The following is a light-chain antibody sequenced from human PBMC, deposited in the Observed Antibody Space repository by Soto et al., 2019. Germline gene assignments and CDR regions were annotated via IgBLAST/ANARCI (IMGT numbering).Light chain of an antibody. V-gene: IGKV1-39*01. J-gene: IGKJ1*01. Sequence: DIQMTQSPSSLSASVGERVTITCRASQSIRTYLNWYQQKPGKAPKFLIYAASTLQSGVPSRFSGSGSGTDFTLTISSLQPEDFATYYCQQTYSNPRTFGQGTRVEI. CDR1: QSIRTY. CDR3: QQTYSNPRT. CDR2: AAS.